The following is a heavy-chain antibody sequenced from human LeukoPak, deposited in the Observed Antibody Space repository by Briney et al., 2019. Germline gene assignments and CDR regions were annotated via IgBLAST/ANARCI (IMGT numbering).Heavy chain of an antibody. CDR2: IDPTDSYT. V-gene: IGHV5-10-1*01. J-gene: IGHJ4*02. Sequence: GASLQISCKGSGSSFTNSWITWVRQLPGKGLEWMGRIDPTDSYTNYSPFFQGHVIFSTDKSITTAYLQWSSLKASDTAMYYCASFGRSGRDYYFDSWGQGTLVTVSS. D-gene: IGHD5-12*01. CDR1: GSSFTNSW. CDR3: ASFGRSGRDYYFDS.